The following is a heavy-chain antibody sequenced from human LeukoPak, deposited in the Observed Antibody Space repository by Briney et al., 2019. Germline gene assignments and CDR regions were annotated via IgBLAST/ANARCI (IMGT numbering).Heavy chain of an antibody. V-gene: IGHV3-7*01. CDR1: GFTFSNFW. CDR2: IKQDGSET. J-gene: IGHJ4*02. Sequence: GGSLRLSCAASGFTFSNFWMSWVRQAPGKGLEWVANIKQDGSETYHVDSVKGRFTISRDNAKNSLYLQMNSLRAEDTAVYYCARMVREADYWGQGTLVIVSS. CDR3: ARMVREADY. D-gene: IGHD3-10*01.